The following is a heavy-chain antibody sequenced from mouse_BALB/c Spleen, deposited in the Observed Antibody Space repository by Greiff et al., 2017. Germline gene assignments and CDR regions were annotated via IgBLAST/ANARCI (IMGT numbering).Heavy chain of an antibody. CDR1: GFTFTDYY. V-gene: IGHV7-3*02. Sequence: EVMLVESGGGLVQPGGSLRLSCATSGFTFTDYYMSWVRQPPGKALEWLGFIRNKANGYTTEYSASVKGRFTISRDNSQSILYLQMNTLRAEDSATYYCARDGYYEGDYWGQGTSVTVSS. CDR3: ARDGYYEGDY. J-gene: IGHJ4*01. D-gene: IGHD2-3*01. CDR2: IRNKANGYTT.